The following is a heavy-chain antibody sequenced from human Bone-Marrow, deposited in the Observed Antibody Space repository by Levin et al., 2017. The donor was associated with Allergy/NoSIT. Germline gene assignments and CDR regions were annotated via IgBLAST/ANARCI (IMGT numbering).Heavy chain of an antibody. V-gene: IGHV3-23*01. CDR3: AKGGTTTFGGVGVQHLDY. D-gene: IGHD3-16*01. J-gene: IGHJ4*02. CDR1: GFTFSNYA. CDR2: ISGSDGST. Sequence: GESLKISCAASGFTFSNYAMSWVRQAPGKGLEWVSTISGSDGSTYYADSVKGRFTISRDNSKNTLYLQVNSLRAEDTAVYYCAKGGTTTFGGVGVQHLDYWGQGTLVTVSS.